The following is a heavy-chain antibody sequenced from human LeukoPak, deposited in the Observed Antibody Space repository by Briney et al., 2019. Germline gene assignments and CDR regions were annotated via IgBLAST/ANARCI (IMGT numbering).Heavy chain of an antibody. V-gene: IGHV3-33*01. CDR3: ARELSGLDY. Sequence: GRSLRLSCAASGFTFSSYGMHWVRQAPGKGLEWVAGIWYDGSNKYYADSVKGRFTISRDNSKNTLYLQMNSLRAEDTAVYYCARELSGLDYWGQGTLVTVSS. CDR1: GFTFSSYG. J-gene: IGHJ4*02. CDR2: IWYDGSNK. D-gene: IGHD3-3*01.